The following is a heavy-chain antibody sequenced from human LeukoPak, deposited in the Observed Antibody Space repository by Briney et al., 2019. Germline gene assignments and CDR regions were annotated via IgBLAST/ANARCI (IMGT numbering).Heavy chain of an antibody. Sequence: SETRSLTCTVSGGSISSYYWSWNRQTPGKGLEWIGNIFDSGDTNYNPSLQSRVTISVDTSKKQFSLKLRSVTAADTAVYYCTRRLSNGATLNYFDYWGQGTLVTVSS. J-gene: IGHJ4*02. CDR3: TRRLSNGATLNYFDY. CDR1: GGSISSYY. V-gene: IGHV4-59*08. CDR2: IFDSGDT. D-gene: IGHD4/OR15-4a*01.